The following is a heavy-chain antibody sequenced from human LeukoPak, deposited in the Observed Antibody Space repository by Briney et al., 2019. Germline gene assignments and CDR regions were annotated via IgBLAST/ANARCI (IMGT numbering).Heavy chain of an antibody. CDR2: ISGSGGST. CDR3: AKDRVGGQWLVSKNWFDP. J-gene: IGHJ5*02. CDR1: GFTFSSYA. Sequence: PGGSLRLSCAASGFTFSSYAMSWVRQAPGKGLEWVSAISGSGGSTYYADSVKGRFTISRDNSKNTLYLQMNSLRAEDTAVYYCAKDRVGGQWLVSKNWFDPWGQGTLVTASS. V-gene: IGHV3-23*01. D-gene: IGHD6-19*01.